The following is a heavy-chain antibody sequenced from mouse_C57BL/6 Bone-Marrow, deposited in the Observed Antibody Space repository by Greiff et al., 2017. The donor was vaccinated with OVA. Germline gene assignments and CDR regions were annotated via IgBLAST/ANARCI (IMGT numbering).Heavy chain of an antibody. CDR2: IWRGGST. CDR1: GFSLTSSG. D-gene: IGHD1-1*01. J-gene: IGHJ1*03. CDR3: AKRSVVARYFDV. V-gene: IGHV2-5*01. Sequence: LQESGPGLVQPSQSLSLTCTVSGFSLTSSGVHGFRQSPGKGLEWLGVIWRGGSTDYKAAFMSRLSITNDNSKSQVFFKMNSLLADESAIYYCAKRSVVARYFDVWGTGTTVTVSS.